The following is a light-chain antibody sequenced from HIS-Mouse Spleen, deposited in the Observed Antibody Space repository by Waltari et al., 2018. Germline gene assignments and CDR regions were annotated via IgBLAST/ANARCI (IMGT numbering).Light chain of an antibody. Sequence: SYELTQPPSVSVSPGQTARITCSGDALPKQYAYWYQQKPGQAPVLVIYKDRERPSGIPERCAGSSSGTTVTLTISGVQAEDEADYYCQSADSSGTYRVFGGGTKLTVL. J-gene: IGLJ3*02. CDR1: ALPKQY. CDR2: KDR. CDR3: QSADSSGTYRV. V-gene: IGLV3-25*03.